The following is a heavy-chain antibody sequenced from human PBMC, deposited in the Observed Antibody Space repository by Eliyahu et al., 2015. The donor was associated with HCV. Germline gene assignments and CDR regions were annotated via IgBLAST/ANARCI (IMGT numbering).Heavy chain of an antibody. D-gene: IGHD2-2*01. CDR2: ISSSSSYT. Sequence: QVQLVESGGGLVKPGGSLRLSCAASGFTFXDYYXSWIRQAPGKGLEWXSYISSSSSYTNYADSVKGRFTISRDNAKNSLYLQMNSLRAEDTAVYYCARADIVVVPAAPGHAFDIWGQGTMVTVSS. CDR1: GFTFXDYY. CDR3: ARADIVVVPAAPGHAFDI. V-gene: IGHV3-11*06. J-gene: IGHJ3*02.